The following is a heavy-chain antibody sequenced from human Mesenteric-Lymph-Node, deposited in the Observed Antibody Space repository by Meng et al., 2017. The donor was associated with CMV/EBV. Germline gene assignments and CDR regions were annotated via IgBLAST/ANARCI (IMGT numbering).Heavy chain of an antibody. V-gene: IGHV3-66*02. J-gene: IGHJ4*02. D-gene: IGHD2-2*02. CDR3: ARAYCSSTSCYRAGGYYFDY. CDR2: IYSGGST. CDR1: GFSVSTNS. Sequence: GESLKISCAASGFSVSTNSMSWVRQAPGKGLEWVSLIYSGGSTYYADSVKGRFTISRDNSKNTLYLQMNSLRAEDTAVYYCARAYCSSTSCYRAGGYYFDYWGQGTLVTVSS.